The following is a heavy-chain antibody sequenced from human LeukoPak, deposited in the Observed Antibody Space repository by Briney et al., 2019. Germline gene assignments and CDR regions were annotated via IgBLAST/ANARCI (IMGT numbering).Heavy chain of an antibody. V-gene: IGHV4-59*01. J-gene: IGHJ6*02. Sequence: SETLSLTCTVSGGSISSYYWSWIRQPPGKGLEWIGYIYYSGSTNYNPSLKSRVTISVDTSKNQFSLKLSSVTAADTAVYYCARDWGAEGGAGIAAGRYYYGMDVWGQGTTVTVSS. CDR3: ARDWGAEGGAGIAAGRYYYGMDV. D-gene: IGHD6-13*01. CDR2: IYYSGST. CDR1: GGSISSYY.